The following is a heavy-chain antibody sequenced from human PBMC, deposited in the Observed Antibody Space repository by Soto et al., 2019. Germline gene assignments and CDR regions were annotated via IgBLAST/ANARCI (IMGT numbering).Heavy chain of an antibody. CDR2: LRGGGDIT. J-gene: IGHJ4*02. Sequence: GGSLRLSCATSGFTFSTYTMYWVRQAPGKGLEWVSGLRGGGDITYYSDSVKGRFTISRDNSKNRLYLQMSSLRAEDTAMYYCAKGQATRSDLDYWGQGTLVTVSS. CDR3: AKGQATRSDLDY. CDR1: GFTFSTYT. V-gene: IGHV3-23*01.